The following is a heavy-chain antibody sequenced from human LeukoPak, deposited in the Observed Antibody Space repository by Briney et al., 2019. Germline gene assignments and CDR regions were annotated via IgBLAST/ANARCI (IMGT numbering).Heavy chain of an antibody. V-gene: IGHV3-23*01. D-gene: IGHD6-13*01. CDR1: GFTFSNYA. CDR3: AKDRSIAAAGTGDYFDY. CDR2: ITSSGGST. Sequence: PGGSLRLSCAASGFTFSNYAMSWVRRAPGKGLEWISSITSSGGSTYYADSVKGRFTISRDNSKNTLYLQMNSLRAEDTAVYYCAKDRSIAAAGTGDYFDYWGQGTLVTVSS. J-gene: IGHJ4*02.